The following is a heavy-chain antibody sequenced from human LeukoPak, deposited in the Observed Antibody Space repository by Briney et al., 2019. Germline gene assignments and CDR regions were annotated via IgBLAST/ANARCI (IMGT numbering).Heavy chain of an antibody. CDR2: INQGGSEK. Sequence: QPGGSLRLSCAVSGFTFSSYWMTWVRQAPGKGLEWVANINQGGSEKYYADSVEGRFTISSDNAKNSLFLQMNSLRAGDTAVYYCARTGPFAYWGQGTLVTVSS. CDR3: ARTGPFAY. J-gene: IGHJ4*02. V-gene: IGHV3-7*04. D-gene: IGHD1-14*01. CDR1: GFTFSSYW.